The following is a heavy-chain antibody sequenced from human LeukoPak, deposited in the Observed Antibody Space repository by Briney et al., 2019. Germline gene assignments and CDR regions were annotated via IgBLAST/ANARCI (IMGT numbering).Heavy chain of an antibody. CDR3: ARAPSITMVRGVITSISLDP. D-gene: IGHD3-10*01. J-gene: IGHJ5*02. Sequence: ASVKVSCKASGYTFTGYYMHWVRQAPGQGLEWMGWINPNTGGTNYAQKFQGRVTMTRDTSISTAYMELSRLRSDDTAVYYSARAPSITMVRGVITSISLDPWGQGTLVTVSS. CDR2: INPNTGGT. V-gene: IGHV1-2*02. CDR1: GYTFTGYY.